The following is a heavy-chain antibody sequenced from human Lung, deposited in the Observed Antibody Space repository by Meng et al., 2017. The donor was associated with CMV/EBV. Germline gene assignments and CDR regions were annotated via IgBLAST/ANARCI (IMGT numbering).Heavy chain of an antibody. CDR2: IYYSGST. V-gene: IGHV4-59*01. CDR1: GGSIRSYY. CDR3: ARDPAASIFGVVTNEGYFDY. D-gene: IGHD3-3*01. Sequence: GSLRLSCTVSGGSIRSYYWSWIRQPPGKGLEWIGYIYYSGSTNYNPSLKSRVTISVDTSKNQFSLKLSSVTAADTAVYYCARDPAASIFGVVTNEGYFDYXGQGXLVTVSS. J-gene: IGHJ4*02.